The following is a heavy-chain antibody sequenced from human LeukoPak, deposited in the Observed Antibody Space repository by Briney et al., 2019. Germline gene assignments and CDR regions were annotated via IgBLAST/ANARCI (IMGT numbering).Heavy chain of an antibody. J-gene: IGHJ6*03. CDR2: IYYSGST. Sequence: SETLSLTCTVSGGSISSGDYYWSWIRQPPGKGLEWIGYIYYSGSTYYNPSLKSRVTISVDTSKNQISLKLSSVTAADTAVYYCARVTGADFWSGYSVYYYYMDVWGKGTTVTVSS. V-gene: IGHV4-30-4*08. D-gene: IGHD3-3*01. CDR3: ARVTGADFWSGYSVYYYYMDV. CDR1: GGSISSGDYY.